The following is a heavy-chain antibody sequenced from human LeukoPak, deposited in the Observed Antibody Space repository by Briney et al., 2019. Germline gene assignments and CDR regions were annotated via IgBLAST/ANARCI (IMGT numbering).Heavy chain of an antibody. CDR2: IYSGGST. J-gene: IGHJ4*02. V-gene: IGHV3-66*01. CDR3: ASAGHALFDY. D-gene: IGHD2-8*01. Sequence: GVSLTLSCGASGFTVSGKYMTWVRQAPGKGLEWVSVIYSGGSTYHADSVKGRFTISRDNSKNTLYLQMNSLRADDTAVYYCASAGHALFDYWGQGTLVTVSS. CDR1: GFTVSGKY.